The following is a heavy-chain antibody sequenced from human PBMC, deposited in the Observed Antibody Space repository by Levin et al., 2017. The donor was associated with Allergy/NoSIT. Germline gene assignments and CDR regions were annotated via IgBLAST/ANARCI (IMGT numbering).Heavy chain of an antibody. Sequence: GGSLRLSCAASGFTFSSYAMSWVRQAPEKGLEWVSGISGGGYSTHYVDSVQGRLTVSRDNSKNTLYLQMNSLTDEDTAVYYCTRGGIDSSGDFSTGRAFDIWGQGTMVIVSS. J-gene: IGHJ3*02. CDR1: GFTFSSYA. CDR3: TRGGIDSSGDFSTGRAFDI. D-gene: IGHD3-22*01. V-gene: IGHV3-23*01. CDR2: ISGGGYST.